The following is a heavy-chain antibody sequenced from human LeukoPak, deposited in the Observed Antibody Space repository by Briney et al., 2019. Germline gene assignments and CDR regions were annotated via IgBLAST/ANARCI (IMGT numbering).Heavy chain of an antibody. Sequence: GGSLRLSCAPSGFTSSISWIHWVGQPPGKEPVGFQRINSVGTSASYADSVKGRFTISRDNAKDTLYLQMNSLRAEDTAVYYCARVGQNSGSFFDYWGQGTLVTVSS. CDR1: GFTSSISW. CDR3: ARVGQNSGSFFDY. D-gene: IGHD3-22*01. J-gene: IGHJ4*02. CDR2: INSVGTSA. V-gene: IGHV3-74*01.